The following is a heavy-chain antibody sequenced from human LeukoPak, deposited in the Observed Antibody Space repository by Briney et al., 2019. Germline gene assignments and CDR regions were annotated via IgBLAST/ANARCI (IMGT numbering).Heavy chain of an antibody. J-gene: IGHJ4*02. CDR2: IYSSGNT. V-gene: IGHV3-53*01. CDR1: GFTVSRNY. Sequence: GGSLRLSCAASGFTVSRNYMSWVRQAPGKGLEWVSVIYSSGNTNYAESVKGRFTISRDNPKNTLYLQMNSLRAEDTAVYYCARLRVTAIPIDYWGQGTLVTVSS. D-gene: IGHD2-21*02. CDR3: ARLRVTAIPIDY.